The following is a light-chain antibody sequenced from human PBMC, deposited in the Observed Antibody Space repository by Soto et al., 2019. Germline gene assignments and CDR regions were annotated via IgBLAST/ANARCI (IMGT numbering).Light chain of an antibody. V-gene: IGLV2-14*03. CDR2: DVS. CDR1: RSDVGGYNY. CDR3: SSYTGSSTYV. Sequence: QSVLTQPASVSGSPGQSITISCTGTRSDVGGYNYVSWYQQYPGKAPKLMIYDVSNRPSGVSNRFSGSKSGNTASLTISGLQAEDEADYFCSSYTGSSTYVFGTGIKVT. J-gene: IGLJ1*01.